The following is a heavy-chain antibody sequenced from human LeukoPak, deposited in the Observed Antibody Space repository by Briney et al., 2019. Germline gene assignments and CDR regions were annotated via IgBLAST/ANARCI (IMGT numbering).Heavy chain of an antibody. CDR1: GFTFSSYG. Sequence: QPGRSLRLSCAASGFTFSSYGMHWVRQAPGKGLEWVAVIWYDGSNKYYADSVKGRFTISRDNSKNTLYLQMNSLRAEDTAVYYCARGISTTTCPGSYWGQGTLVTVSS. D-gene: IGHD2-2*01. CDR2: IWYDGSNK. J-gene: IGHJ4*02. V-gene: IGHV3-33*01. CDR3: ARGISTTTCPGSY.